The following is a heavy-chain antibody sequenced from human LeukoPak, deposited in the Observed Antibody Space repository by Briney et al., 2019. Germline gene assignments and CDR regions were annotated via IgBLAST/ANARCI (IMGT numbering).Heavy chain of an antibody. CDR2: ITGGGGGT. J-gene: IGHJ4*02. CDR3: VKGFVHPTYYFEY. Sequence: PGGSLRLSCAASGFTFSSYAMMWVRQSPEKGLEWVSSITGGGGGTYYADSVRGRFTISRDNSKNTLYLKMNSLRAEDTAVYFCVKGFVHPTYYFEYWGQGTLVTVSS. CDR1: GFTFSSYA. D-gene: IGHD3-10*01. V-gene: IGHV3-23*01.